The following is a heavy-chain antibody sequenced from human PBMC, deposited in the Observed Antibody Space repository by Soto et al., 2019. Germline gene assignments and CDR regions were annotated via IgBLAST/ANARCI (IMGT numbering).Heavy chain of an antibody. CDR1: GGSISSYY. Sequence: SETLSLTCTVSGGSISSYYWSWIRQPPGKGLEWIGYIYYSGRTNYNPSLKSRVTISVDTSKNQFSLKLSSVTAADTAVYYCARHRGTISLADYWGQGTLVTVSS. CDR2: IYYSGRT. D-gene: IGHD3-9*01. CDR3: ARHRGTISLADY. J-gene: IGHJ4*02. V-gene: IGHV4-59*08.